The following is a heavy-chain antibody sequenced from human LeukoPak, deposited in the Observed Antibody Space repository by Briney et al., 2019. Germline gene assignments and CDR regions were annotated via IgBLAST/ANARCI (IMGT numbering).Heavy chain of an antibody. CDR1: GVTFSTYN. J-gene: IGHJ3*02. CDR2: ISSRGSYI. V-gene: IGHV3-21*01. CDR3: ARDQAVLGPDYYDSSGHDAFDI. Sequence: PGGSLRLSCAASGVTFSTYNMNWVRQAPGKGLEWVSSISSRGSYIHYADSVKGRFTISRDNAKNSLYLQMNSLRAEDTAVYYCARDQAVLGPDYYDSSGHDAFDIWGQGTMVTVSS. D-gene: IGHD3-22*01.